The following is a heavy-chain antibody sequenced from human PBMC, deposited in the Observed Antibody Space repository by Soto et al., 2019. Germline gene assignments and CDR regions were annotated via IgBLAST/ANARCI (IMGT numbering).Heavy chain of an antibody. D-gene: IGHD4-17*01. V-gene: IGHV3-15*01. J-gene: IGHJ4*02. CDR1: GFTFSNAW. CDR2: IKSKTDGGTT. CDR3: TTSPYLDYGDHRVDY. Sequence: EVQLVESGGGLVKPGGSLRLSCAASGFTFSNAWMSWVRQAPGKGLEWVGRIKSKTDGGTTDYAAPVKGRFTISRDDSKNTLYLQMNSLKTEDTAVYYCTTSPYLDYGDHRVDYWGQGTLVTVSS.